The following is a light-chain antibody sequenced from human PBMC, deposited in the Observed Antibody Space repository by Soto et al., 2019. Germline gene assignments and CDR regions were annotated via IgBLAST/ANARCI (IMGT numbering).Light chain of an antibody. CDR2: ANS. V-gene: IGLV1-40*01. J-gene: IGLJ1*01. CDR3: QSYDSTLSARYV. CDR1: SSNIGANYD. Sequence: QSVLTQPPSVSGAPGQRVTISCTGSSSNIGANYDVHWYQQRPGTAPKLLIFANSNRPSGVPDRFSGFKSGTSASLVITGLQAEDEGDYYCQSYDSTLSARYVFGTGTKLTVL.